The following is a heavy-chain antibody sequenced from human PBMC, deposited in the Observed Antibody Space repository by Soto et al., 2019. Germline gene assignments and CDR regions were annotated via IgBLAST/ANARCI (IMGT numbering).Heavy chain of an antibody. D-gene: IGHD1-26*01. CDR1: LFSLSTYQ. CDR2: ISTSGSTI. V-gene: IGHV3-48*03. Sequence: LRRSCAAYLFSLSTYQMNWVRQAPGKGLGWGSYISTSGSTIYYAEYVKGRFTISRDNGKNSLYLQMNSLRAEEKDVYYCAYGGSCDYWGQGTQVTVSS. J-gene: IGHJ4*02. CDR3: AYGGSCDY.